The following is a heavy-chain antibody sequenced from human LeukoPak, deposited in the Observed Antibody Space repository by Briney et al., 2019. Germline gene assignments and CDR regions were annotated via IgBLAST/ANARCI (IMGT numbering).Heavy chain of an antibody. CDR1: GGSFSGYY. CDR3: ARGHCSSTSCYLLGPEYYFDY. D-gene: IGHD2-2*01. CDR2: INHSGST. Sequence: PSETLSLTCAVYGGSFSGYYWSWIRQPPGKGLEWIGEINHSGSTNYNPSLKSRVTISVDTSKNQFSLKLSSVTAADTAVYYCARGHCSSTSCYLLGPEYYFDYWGQGTLVTVSS. V-gene: IGHV4-34*01. J-gene: IGHJ4*02.